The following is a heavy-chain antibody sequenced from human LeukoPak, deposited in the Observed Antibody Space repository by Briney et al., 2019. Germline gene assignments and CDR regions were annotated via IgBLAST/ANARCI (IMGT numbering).Heavy chain of an antibody. CDR3: ATDPRYYDSSGYAG. D-gene: IGHD3-22*01. Sequence: GASVKVSCKVSGYTLTELSMHWVRQAPGKGLEWMGGFDPEDGETIYAQKFQGRVTMTEDTSTDTAYMELSSLRSEDTAVYYCATDPRYYDSSGYAGWGQGTLVTVSS. V-gene: IGHV1-24*01. CDR2: FDPEDGET. J-gene: IGHJ4*02. CDR1: GYTLTELS.